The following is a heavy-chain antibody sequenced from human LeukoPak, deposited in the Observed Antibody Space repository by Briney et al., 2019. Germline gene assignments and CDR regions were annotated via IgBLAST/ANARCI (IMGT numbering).Heavy chain of an antibody. CDR3: ARGSSGWSLPFDY. Sequence: SGGSLRLSCAASGFTFSSYSMNWVRQAPGKGLEWVSSISSSSSYIYYAGSVEGRFPISRDNAKNSLYLQMNSLRAEDTAVYYCARGSSGWSLPFDYWGQGTLVTVSS. V-gene: IGHV3-21*01. J-gene: IGHJ4*02. CDR2: ISSSSSYI. CDR1: GFTFSSYS. D-gene: IGHD6-19*01.